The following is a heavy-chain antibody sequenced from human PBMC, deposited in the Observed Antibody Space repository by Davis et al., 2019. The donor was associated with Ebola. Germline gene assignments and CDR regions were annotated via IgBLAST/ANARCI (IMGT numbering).Heavy chain of an antibody. V-gene: IGHV1-18*01. D-gene: IGHD3-3*01. CDR1: GYTFTSYG. J-gene: IGHJ4*02. CDR3: ARDGLDFWSGYYADY. CDR2: ISAYNGNT. Sequence: ASVQVSCKASGYTFTSYGISWVRQAPGQGLEWMGWISAYNGNTNYAQKLQGRVTMTTDTSTSTAYMELRSLRSDDTAVYYCARDGLDFWSGYYADYWGQGTLVTVSS.